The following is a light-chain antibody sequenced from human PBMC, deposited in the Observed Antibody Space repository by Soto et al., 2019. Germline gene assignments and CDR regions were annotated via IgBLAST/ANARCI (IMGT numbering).Light chain of an antibody. V-gene: IGKV2-24*01. CDR3: MQATQSTWT. Sequence: DIVMTQTPLSSPVTLGQAASISCRSSQSLVHSDGNTYLSWFHQSPGQPTRLLIYKVSDRFSGVPERFSGSGAGTDFTLTISRVEAEDVGLYYCMQATQSTWTFGQGTKVEIK. J-gene: IGKJ1*01. CDR2: KVS. CDR1: QSLVHSDGNTY.